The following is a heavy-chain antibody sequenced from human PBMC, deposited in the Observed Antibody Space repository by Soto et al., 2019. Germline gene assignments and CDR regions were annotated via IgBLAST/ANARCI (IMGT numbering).Heavy chain of an antibody. Sequence: QVQLQESGPGLVKPSQTLSRTCTFSVGSISSGGYYWSWIRQHPGQGLEWIGYIYYSGSTCYNPSINSRVTISVDTSKNQFSVKLSSVTAEDTVVYYCARGVVVAAPPDFWGQGTLVTVSS. J-gene: IGHJ4*02. D-gene: IGHD2-15*01. CDR3: ARGVVVAAPPDF. V-gene: IGHV4-31*03. CDR1: VGSISSGGYY. CDR2: IYYSGST.